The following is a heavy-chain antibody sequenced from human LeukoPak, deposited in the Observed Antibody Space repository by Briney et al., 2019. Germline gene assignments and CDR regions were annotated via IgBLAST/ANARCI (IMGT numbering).Heavy chain of an antibody. V-gene: IGHV4-59*01. CDR1: GGSISSYY. Sequence: SETLSLTCTVSGGSISSYYWSWIRQPPGKGLEWIGYIYYSGSANYNPSLKSRVTISVDTSKNQFSLKLSSVTAADTAVYYCARVSGSWVTANWFDPWGQGTLVTVSS. D-gene: IGHD2-21*02. CDR3: ARVSGSWVTANWFDP. CDR2: IYYSGSA. J-gene: IGHJ5*02.